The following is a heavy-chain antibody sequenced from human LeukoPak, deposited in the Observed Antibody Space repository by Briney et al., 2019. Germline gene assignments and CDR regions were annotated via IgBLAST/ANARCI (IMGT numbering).Heavy chain of an antibody. V-gene: IGHV3-23*01. J-gene: IGHJ4*02. Sequence: GGSLRLSCAASGFTFSSYAMSWVRQAPGKGLEWVSAIRGSGGSTYYADSVKGRFTISRDNSKNTLYLQMNSLRAEDTAVYYCAKDRSGYDLGGSSGFSYWGQGTLVTVSS. CDR1: GFTFSSYA. CDR3: AKDRSGYDLGGSSGFSY. CDR2: IRGSGGST. D-gene: IGHD5-12*01.